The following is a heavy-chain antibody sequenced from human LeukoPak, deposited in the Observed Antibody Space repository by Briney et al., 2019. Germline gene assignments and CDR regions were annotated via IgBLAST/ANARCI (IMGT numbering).Heavy chain of an antibody. CDR2: IYYSGST. Sequence: PSETLSLTCAVYGGSFSGYYWSWIRQPPGKGLEWIGYIYYSGSTYYNPSLKSRVTISVDTSKNQFSLKLSSVTAADTAVYYCARGEGTVGATRSHFDYWGQGTLVTVSS. V-gene: IGHV4-30-4*08. CDR3: ARGEGTVGATRSHFDY. D-gene: IGHD1-26*01. CDR1: GGSFSGYY. J-gene: IGHJ4*02.